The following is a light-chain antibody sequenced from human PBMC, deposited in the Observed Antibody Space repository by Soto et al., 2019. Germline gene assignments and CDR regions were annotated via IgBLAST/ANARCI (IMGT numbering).Light chain of an antibody. J-gene: IGKJ2*01. Sequence: EIVLTQSPGTLSLSPGERATLSCRASQSVSSSYLAWYQHKPGQAPRLLIYGASNRATGIPDRFSGSGSGTDFALTISSLEPGDFAVYYCQQYGSSPPYTFGQGTKLEIK. CDR2: GAS. CDR3: QQYGSSPPYT. V-gene: IGKV3-20*01. CDR1: QSVSSSY.